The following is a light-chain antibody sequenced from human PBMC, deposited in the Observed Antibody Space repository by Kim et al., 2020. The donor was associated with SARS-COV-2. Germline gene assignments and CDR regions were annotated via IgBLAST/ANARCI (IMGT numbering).Light chain of an antibody. V-gene: IGLV2-23*02. CDR3: CSYAGRSTYA. CDR1: NDDVGNYDL. CDR2: EVT. Sequence: GQSITIYGTGTNDDVGNYDLDSWYQQPPGRAPRHIIFEVTKRPSGVSTRFSGSKSGNTTSQTIYGRQTEDEGDYYCCSYAGRSTYAFGPGTKGTVL. J-gene: IGLJ1*01.